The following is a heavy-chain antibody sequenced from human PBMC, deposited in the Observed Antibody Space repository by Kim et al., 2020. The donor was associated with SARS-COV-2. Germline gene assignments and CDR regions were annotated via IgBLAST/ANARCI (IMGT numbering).Heavy chain of an antibody. V-gene: IGHV3-23*03. Sequence: YADSWKGRFTISRDNSKNTLFLQMNSLRAEDTAIYYCAKCFYSTDWYYFDYWGQGTLVTVSS. CDR3: AKCFYSTDWYYFDY. D-gene: IGHD3-9*01. J-gene: IGHJ4*02.